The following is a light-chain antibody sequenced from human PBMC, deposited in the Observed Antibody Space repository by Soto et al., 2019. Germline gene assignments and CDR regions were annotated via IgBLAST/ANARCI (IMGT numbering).Light chain of an antibody. V-gene: IGLV2-14*03. CDR3: SSYTSSSTPYV. J-gene: IGLJ1*01. CDR2: DVS. CDR1: SSDVGGYDY. Sequence: QSALTQPASVSGSPGQSITISRTGSSSDVGGYDYVSWYQHHPGKAPKLMIHDVSNRPSGVSNRFSGSKSGNTASLTISGLQAEDEADYYCSSYTSSSTPYVFGTGTKLTVL.